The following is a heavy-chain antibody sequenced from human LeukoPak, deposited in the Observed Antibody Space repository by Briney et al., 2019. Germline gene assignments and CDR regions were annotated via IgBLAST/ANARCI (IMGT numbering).Heavy chain of an antibody. CDR3: AKDDKDGSGDDAFDI. Sequence: PGGSLRLSCAASGFTVSSNYMTWVRQAPGKGLEWVSIIYSGGYTHYADSVKGRFTISRDNSKNTLYLQMNSLRAEDTAVYYCAKDDKDGSGDDAFDIWGQGTMVTVSS. CDR2: IYSGGYT. J-gene: IGHJ3*02. V-gene: IGHV3-53*01. CDR1: GFTVSSNY. D-gene: IGHD3-10*01.